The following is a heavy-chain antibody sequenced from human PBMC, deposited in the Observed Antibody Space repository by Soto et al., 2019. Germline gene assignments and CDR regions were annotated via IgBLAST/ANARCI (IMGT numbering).Heavy chain of an antibody. D-gene: IGHD5-18*01. CDR3: ASGYSYGSGS. J-gene: IGHJ4*02. Sequence: SETLSLTCAVYGGSFSGYYWSWIRQPPGKGLEWIGEINHSGSTNYNPSLKSRVTISVDTSKNQFSLKLSSVTAADTAVYYCASGYSYGSGSWGQGTLVTVSS. CDR2: INHSGST. CDR1: GGSFSGYY. V-gene: IGHV4-34*01.